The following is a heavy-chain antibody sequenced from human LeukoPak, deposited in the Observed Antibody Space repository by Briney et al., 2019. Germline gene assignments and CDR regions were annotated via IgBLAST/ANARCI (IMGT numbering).Heavy chain of an antibody. D-gene: IGHD3-22*01. CDR2: IYSSGST. J-gene: IGHJ4*02. CDR1: GASMISHNYY. V-gene: IGHV4-39*01. Sequence: SETLSLTCSVSGASMISHNYYWGWIRQPPGKGLEWIGSIYSSGSTYYNPSLKSRVTISVDTSKNQFSLKMTSVTAADTTVYSCARGSFRSGYLDYWGQGILVTASS. CDR3: ARGSFRSGYLDY.